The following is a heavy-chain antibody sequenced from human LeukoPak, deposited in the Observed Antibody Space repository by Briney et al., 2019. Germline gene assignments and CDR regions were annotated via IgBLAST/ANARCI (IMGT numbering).Heavy chain of an antibody. CDR1: GFTFSSYG. Sequence: GGSLRLSCAASGFTFSSYGIHWVRQAPGKGLEWVAVISYDGSNKYYADSVKGRFTISRDNSKNTLYLQMNSLRAEDTAVYYCAKESWQDWYYFDYWGQGTLVTVSS. CDR2: ISYDGSNK. CDR3: AKESWQDWYYFDY. D-gene: IGHD3/OR15-3a*01. J-gene: IGHJ4*02. V-gene: IGHV3-30*18.